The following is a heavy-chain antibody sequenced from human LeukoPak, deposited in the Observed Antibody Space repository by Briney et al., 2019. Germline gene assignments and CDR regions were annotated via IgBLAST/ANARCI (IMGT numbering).Heavy chain of an antibody. D-gene: IGHD2-2*02. CDR1: GGSISTYY. Sequence: PSETLSLTCTVSGGSISTYYWTWIRQPTGKGLEWIGRIHTSGSTYYNPSLKSRVTISVDTSKNQFSLKLSSVTAADTAVYYCARAILTGPYNWFDPWGQGTLVTVSS. J-gene: IGHJ5*02. CDR3: ARAILTGPYNWFDP. CDR2: IHTSGST. V-gene: IGHV4-4*07.